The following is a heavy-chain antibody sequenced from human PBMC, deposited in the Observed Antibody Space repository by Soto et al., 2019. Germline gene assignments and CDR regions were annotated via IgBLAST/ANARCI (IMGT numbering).Heavy chain of an antibody. Sequence: PSETLSLTCAVSGGSISTSNWWSWVRQPPGKGLEWTGEVYRTGSTNYNPSLESRLTISVDKSKNQFSLKLTSVTAADTAVYYCARARATIAAAAIFDCWGQGTVVT. J-gene: IGHJ4*02. CDR1: GGSISTSNW. D-gene: IGHD6-13*01. CDR2: VYRTGST. CDR3: ARARATIAAAAIFDC. V-gene: IGHV4-4*02.